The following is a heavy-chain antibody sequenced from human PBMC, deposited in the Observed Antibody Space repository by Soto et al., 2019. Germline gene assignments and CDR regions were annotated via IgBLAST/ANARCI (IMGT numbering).Heavy chain of an antibody. J-gene: IGHJ4*02. D-gene: IGHD3-16*02. V-gene: IGHV2-5*02. CDR1: GFSLSTSGVG. CDR3: AHSSEGEDYDYVWGSYRQYYFDY. Sequence: QITLKESGPTLVKPTQTLTLTCTFSGFSLSTSGVGVGWIRQPPGKALEWLALIYWDDDKRYSPSLKSRLTITKDTSKNQVVLTMTYMDPVDTATYYCAHSSEGEDYDYVWGSYRQYYFDYWGQGTLVTVSS. CDR2: IYWDDDK.